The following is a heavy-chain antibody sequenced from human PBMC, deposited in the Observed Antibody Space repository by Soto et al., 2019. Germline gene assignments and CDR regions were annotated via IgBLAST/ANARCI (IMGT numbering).Heavy chain of an antibody. CDR3: AKVLLYYYYGMDV. CDR1: GFTFSSYG. V-gene: IGHV3-30*18. J-gene: IGHJ6*02. Sequence: SLRLSCAASGFTFSSYGMHWVRQAPGKGLEWVTVISYDGSNKYYADSVKGRFTISRDNSKNTLYLQMNSLRAEDTAVYYCAKVLLYYYYGMDVWGQGTTVTVSS. D-gene: IGHD3-10*01. CDR2: ISYDGSNK.